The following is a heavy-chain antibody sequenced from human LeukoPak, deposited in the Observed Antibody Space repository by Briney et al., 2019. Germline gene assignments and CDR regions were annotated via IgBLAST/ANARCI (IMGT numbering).Heavy chain of an antibody. J-gene: IGHJ4*02. V-gene: IGHV3-23*01. CDR3: AKDHVAASHDY. D-gene: IGHD6-6*01. Sequence: GGSLRLSCAASGFTFSSYSMNWVRQAPGKGLEWVSAISGSGGSTYYADSVKGRFTISRGNSKNTLYLQMNSLRAEDTAVYYCAKDHVAASHDYWGQGTLVTVSS. CDR2: ISGSGGST. CDR1: GFTFSSYS.